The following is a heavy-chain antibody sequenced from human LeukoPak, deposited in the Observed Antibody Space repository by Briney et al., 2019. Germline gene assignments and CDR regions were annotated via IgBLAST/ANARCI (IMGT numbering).Heavy chain of an antibody. CDR1: GFTSSSFY. CDR2: IKGDGSHT. J-gene: IGHJ4*02. Sequence: PGGSLRLSCAVSGFTSSSFYMGWVRQAPGKGLEWVSRIKGDGSHTTYADSVKGRFTISRDNPKNTLYLQMNYLRVEDTAVYYCSYDHFDYWSRGTLVTVSS. CDR3: SYDHFDY. V-gene: IGHV3-74*01. D-gene: IGHD2-21*01.